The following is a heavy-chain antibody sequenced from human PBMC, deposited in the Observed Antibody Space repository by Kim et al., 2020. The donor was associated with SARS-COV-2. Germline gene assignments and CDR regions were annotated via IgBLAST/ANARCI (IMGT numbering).Heavy chain of an antibody. D-gene: IGHD4-17*01. CDR3: ARDSPNLYGDYVDY. J-gene: IGHJ4*02. Sequence: GGSLRLSCAASGFTFSSYWMSWVRQAPGKGLEWVANINQNGSEKYNVDSVKGRFTISRDNAKNSLYLQRNSLRAEDTAVYYCARDSPNLYGDYVDYWGQGTLVTVSS. CDR1: GFTFSSYW. CDR2: INQNGSEK. V-gene: IGHV3-7*01.